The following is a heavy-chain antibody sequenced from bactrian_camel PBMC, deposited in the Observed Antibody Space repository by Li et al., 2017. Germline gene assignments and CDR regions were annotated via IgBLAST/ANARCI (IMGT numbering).Heavy chain of an antibody. J-gene: IGHJ6*01. Sequence: VQLVESGGGSVQAGGSLRLSCSAPGYITTYCMGWFRQVPGKEREGVAAIASDGSTIFAESVEGRFTISKDNAGDFVYLHMNSPKPEDTAMYRCAASWDVTAKAALVESTILRLVTGARGPRSPSP. CDR3: AASWDVTAKAALVESTILRLVT. D-gene: IGHD3*01. CDR1: GYITTYC. CDR2: IASDGST. V-gene: IGHV3S53*01.